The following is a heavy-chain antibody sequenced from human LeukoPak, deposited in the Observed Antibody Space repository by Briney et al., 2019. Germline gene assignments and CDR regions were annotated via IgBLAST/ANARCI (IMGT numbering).Heavy chain of an antibody. CDR3: ARGPQVFGPLYYFDY. CDR2: IYYSGST. J-gene: IGHJ4*02. CDR1: GGSISSYY. V-gene: IGHV4-59*01. Sequence: SETLSLTCTVSGGSISSYYWSWIRQPPGKGLEWIGYIYYSGSTNYNPSLKSRVTISVDTSKNQFSLKLSSVTAADTAVYYCARGPQVFGPLYYFDYWGQGTLVTVSS. D-gene: IGHD3-10*01.